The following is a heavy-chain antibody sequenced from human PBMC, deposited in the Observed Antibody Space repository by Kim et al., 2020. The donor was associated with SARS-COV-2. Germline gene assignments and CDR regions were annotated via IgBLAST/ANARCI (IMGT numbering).Heavy chain of an antibody. V-gene: IGHV4-59*08. CDR3: AGGNYDFWSGYSYYYYMDV. D-gene: IGHD3-3*01. J-gene: IGHJ6*03. CDR1: GGSISSYY. CDR2: IYYSGNT. Sequence: SETLSLTCIVSGGSISSYYWSWIRQPPGKGLEWIGYIYYSGNTNYNPSLKSRISISLDTSKRQFSLKLSSVTAADTAVYYCAGGNYDFWSGYSYYYYMDVWGKGTTVTVSS.